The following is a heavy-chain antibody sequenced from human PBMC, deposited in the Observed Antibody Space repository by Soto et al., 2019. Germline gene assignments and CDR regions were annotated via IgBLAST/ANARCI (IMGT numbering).Heavy chain of an antibody. CDR2: ISSSSSYI. V-gene: IGHV3-21*01. CDR3: ARDDGGSGWSNEY. CDR1: GFTFSSYS. J-gene: IGHJ4*02. Sequence: EVQLVESGGGLVKPGGSLRLSCAASGFTFSSYSMNWVRQAPGKGLEWVSSISSSSSYIYYADSVKGRFTISRDNAKKSLYLQMSSLRAEDTAVYYCARDDGGSGWSNEYWGQGTLVTVSS. D-gene: IGHD6-19*01.